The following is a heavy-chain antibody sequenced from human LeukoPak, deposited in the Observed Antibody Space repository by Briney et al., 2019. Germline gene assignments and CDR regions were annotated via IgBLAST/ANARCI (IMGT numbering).Heavy chain of an antibody. CDR1: GFSVSSNH. V-gene: IGHV3-66*01. Sequence: GGSLRLSCAASGFSVSSNHMSWVRQAPGKGLEWVSVIYSGGNTHYAGSVKGRFTISRDNSKNTLYLQMNSLRAADTAVYYCARGIAAAGIVGVFDYWGQGTLVTVSS. J-gene: IGHJ4*02. CDR2: IYSGGNT. CDR3: ARGIAAAGIVGVFDY. D-gene: IGHD6-13*01.